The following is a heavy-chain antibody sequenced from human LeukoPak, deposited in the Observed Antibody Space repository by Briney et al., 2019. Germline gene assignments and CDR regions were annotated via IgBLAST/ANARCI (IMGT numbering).Heavy chain of an antibody. V-gene: IGHV3-30*03. D-gene: IGHD3-10*01. CDR2: ISYDGSKK. J-gene: IGHJ3*01. Sequence: GGSLRLSCAASGFTFSSYGMYWVRQAPGKGLEWVAVISYDGSKKYYTDSVKGRFTISRDNSKNTLYVQMNNLRTEDTAVYYCAREGSGSAKYAFDFWGQGTMITVSS. CDR3: AREGSGSAKYAFDF. CDR1: GFTFSSYG.